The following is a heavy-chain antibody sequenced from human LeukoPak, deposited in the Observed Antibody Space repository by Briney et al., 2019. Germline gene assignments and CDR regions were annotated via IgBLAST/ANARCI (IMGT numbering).Heavy chain of an antibody. D-gene: IGHD3-3*01. CDR1: GYPFSTYY. Sequence: ASVKVSCKASGYPFSTYYIHWVRRAPGQGLEWMGIISPGGGSATYAQKFRGRITMTRDTSTSTVYMELRSLRAEDTAVYYCARVGWSGYSVPSEDYYYYYYMDVWGKGTTVTVSS. V-gene: IGHV1-46*01. CDR2: ISPGGGSA. J-gene: IGHJ6*03. CDR3: ARVGWSGYSVPSEDYYYYYYMDV.